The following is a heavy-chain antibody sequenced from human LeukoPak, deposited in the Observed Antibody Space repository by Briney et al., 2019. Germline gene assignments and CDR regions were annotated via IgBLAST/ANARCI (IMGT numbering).Heavy chain of an antibody. Sequence: SETLSLTCAVYGGSFSYYYWSWIRQPPGKGLEWIGEINHSGSTNYNPSLKSRVTISVDTSKNQFSLKLSSVTAADTAVYYCARGLTHCDARAFRYWGQGTLVTVSS. V-gene: IGHV4-34*01. D-gene: IGHD2-21*01. CDR1: GGSFSYYY. J-gene: IGHJ4*02. CDR3: ARGLTHCDARAFRY. CDR2: INHSGST.